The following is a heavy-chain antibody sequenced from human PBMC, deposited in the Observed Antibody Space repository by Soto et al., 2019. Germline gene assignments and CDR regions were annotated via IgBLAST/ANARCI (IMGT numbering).Heavy chain of an antibody. D-gene: IGHD3-22*01. Sequence: GGSLRLSCAASGFTFSSYGMHWVRQAPGKGLEWVAVISYDGSNKYYADSVKGRFTISRDNSKNTLYLQMNSLRAEDTAVYYCAKRQGQDSSGYPDYWGQGTLVTVSS. CDR2: ISYDGSNK. CDR1: GFTFSSYG. J-gene: IGHJ4*02. V-gene: IGHV3-30*18. CDR3: AKRQGQDSSGYPDY.